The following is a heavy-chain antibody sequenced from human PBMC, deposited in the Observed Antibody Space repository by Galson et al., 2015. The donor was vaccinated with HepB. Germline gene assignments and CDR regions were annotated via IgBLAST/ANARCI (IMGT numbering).Heavy chain of an antibody. J-gene: IGHJ5*02. CDR3: ARDPHYYDYSGWFDP. D-gene: IGHD3-22*01. Sequence: SVKVSCKASGGTFSSYAINWVRQAPGQGLEWMRRINPMFGTTNYAQKFQGRVTIAADESTRTAYMELSSLRSEDTAVFYCARDPHYYDYSGWFDPWGQGTLVTVSS. CDR2: INPMFGTT. V-gene: IGHV1-69*13. CDR1: GGTFSSYA.